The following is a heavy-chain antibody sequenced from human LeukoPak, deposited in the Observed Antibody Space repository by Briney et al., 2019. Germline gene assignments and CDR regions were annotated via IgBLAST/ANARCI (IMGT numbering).Heavy chain of an antibody. Sequence: SETLSLTCTVSGGSISSYYWTWIRQPAGKGLEWIGRMHSSGSTDYNPSLKSRLTMSLDTSKNQISLELTSVTAADTAMYYCGSGYDFNFDYWGQGTLVTVSS. V-gene: IGHV4-4*07. CDR2: MHSSGST. D-gene: IGHD5-12*01. CDR3: GSGYDFNFDY. J-gene: IGHJ4*02. CDR1: GGSISSYY.